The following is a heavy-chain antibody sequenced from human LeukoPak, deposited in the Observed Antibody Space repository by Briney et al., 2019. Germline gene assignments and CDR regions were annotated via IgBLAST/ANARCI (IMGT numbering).Heavy chain of an antibody. D-gene: IGHD2-8*02. Sequence: GASVKVSCKASGYTLSGYYMHWVRQAPGQGLDWMGWINPNRGDTNYAQSFQGRVTMTRDTSISTAYMELSSLRNDDTAVYYCATSGPSAFFDYWGQGTLVTVSS. CDR3: ATSGPSAFFDY. CDR2: INPNRGDT. V-gene: IGHV1-2*02. CDR1: GYTLSGYY. J-gene: IGHJ4*02.